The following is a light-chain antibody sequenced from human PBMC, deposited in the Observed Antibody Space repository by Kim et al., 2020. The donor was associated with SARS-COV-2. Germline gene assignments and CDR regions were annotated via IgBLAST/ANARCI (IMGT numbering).Light chain of an antibody. Sequence: EIVLTQSPATLSLSPGDRVTLSCRASQSISNYLAWYQRKPGQVPRLLIYEAFNRATGIPARFSGSGSGTDFTLTISSLRPEDFAVYFCQQRSDWPITFGQGTRLEIK. CDR2: EAF. CDR3: QQRSDWPIT. V-gene: IGKV3-11*01. J-gene: IGKJ5*01. CDR1: QSISNY.